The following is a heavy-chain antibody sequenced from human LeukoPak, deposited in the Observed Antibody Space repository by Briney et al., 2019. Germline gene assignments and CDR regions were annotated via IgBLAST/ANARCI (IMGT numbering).Heavy chain of an antibody. Sequence: GGSLRLSCAASGFTFSSYEMNWVRQAPGKGLEWVSYISSSGSTIYYADSVKGRFTISRDNAKNSLYLQMNSLRAEDTAVYYCAKDLHYGSADYWGQGTLVTVSS. D-gene: IGHD3-10*01. CDR1: GFTFSSYE. J-gene: IGHJ4*02. V-gene: IGHV3-48*03. CDR2: ISSSGSTI. CDR3: AKDLHYGSADY.